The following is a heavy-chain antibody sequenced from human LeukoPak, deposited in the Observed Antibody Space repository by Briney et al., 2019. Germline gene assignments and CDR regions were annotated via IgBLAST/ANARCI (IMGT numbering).Heavy chain of an antibody. D-gene: IGHD1-1*01. Sequence: GASVKVSCKGSGYTFTSYYMHWVRQAPGQGLEWMGIVNPSGGSTSYAQKFQGRVTMTRDMSTSTVYMELSSLRSEDTAVYYCARDRYNLNDIYYYYYMDVWGKGTTVTVSS. CDR3: ARDRYNLNDIYYYYYMDV. CDR2: VNPSGGST. V-gene: IGHV1-46*01. J-gene: IGHJ6*03. CDR1: GYTFTSYY.